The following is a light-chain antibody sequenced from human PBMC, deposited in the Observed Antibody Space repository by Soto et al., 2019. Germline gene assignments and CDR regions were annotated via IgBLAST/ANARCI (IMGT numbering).Light chain of an antibody. Sequence: EFVLTQSPGTLALSPGEGATLSGRASQTVRNNYLAWYQQKPGQAPRLLIYDASSRATGIPDRFSGGGSGTDFTLTISRLEPEDFAVYYCQQFSSYPLTFGGGTKVDIK. CDR2: DAS. CDR3: QQFSSYPLT. V-gene: IGKV3-20*01. CDR1: QTVRNNY. J-gene: IGKJ4*01.